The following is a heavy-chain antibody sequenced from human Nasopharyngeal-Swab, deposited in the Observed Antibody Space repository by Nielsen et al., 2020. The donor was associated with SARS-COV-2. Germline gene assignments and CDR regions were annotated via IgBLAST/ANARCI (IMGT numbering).Heavy chain of an antibody. D-gene: IGHD6-13*01. CDR3: AKDRGSSGYYYGMDV. V-gene: IGHV3-30*18. Sequence: VCQAAGRGLEWVAVISYDGSNKYYADSVKGRFTISRDNSKNTLYLQMNSLRAEDTAVYYCAKDRGSSGYYYGMDVWGQGTTVTVSS. CDR2: ISYDGSNK. J-gene: IGHJ6*02.